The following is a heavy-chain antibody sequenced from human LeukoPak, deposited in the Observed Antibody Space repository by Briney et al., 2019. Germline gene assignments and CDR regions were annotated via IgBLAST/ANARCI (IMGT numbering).Heavy chain of an antibody. CDR1: GFDFFDYS. CDR2: ISSSSSYI. Sequence: GGSLRLSCAASGFDFFDYSMNWVRQAPGKGLEWVSSISSSSSYIYYADSVKGRFTISRDNAKNSLYLQMNSLRAEDTAVYYCARDGGTYYYDSSGYRFDYWGQGTLVTVSS. J-gene: IGHJ4*02. D-gene: IGHD3-22*01. V-gene: IGHV3-21*01. CDR3: ARDGGTYYYDSSGYRFDY.